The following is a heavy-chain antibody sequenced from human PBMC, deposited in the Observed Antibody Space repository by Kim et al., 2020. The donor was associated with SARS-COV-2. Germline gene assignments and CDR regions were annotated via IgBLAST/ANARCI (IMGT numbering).Heavy chain of an antibody. Sequence: GGSLRLSCAASGFTFGSYWMSWVRQAPGKGLEWVANIKPDGSVKCYVDSLKGRFTISRDNAKNSLSLQVNSLRAEDTAVYYCARESAEGTGAHDYWGQGTLVTVSS. D-gene: IGHD1-1*01. CDR1: GFTFGSYW. CDR2: IKPDGSVK. CDR3: ARESAEGTGAHDY. J-gene: IGHJ4*02. V-gene: IGHV3-7*03.